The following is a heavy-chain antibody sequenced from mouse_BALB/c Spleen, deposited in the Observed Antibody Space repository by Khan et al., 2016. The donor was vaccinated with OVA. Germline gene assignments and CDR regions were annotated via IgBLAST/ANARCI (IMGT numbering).Heavy chain of an antibody. D-gene: IGHD3-3*01. Sequence: EVQLQESGPGLVKPSQSLSLTCTVTGYSITSDYAWNWIRQFPGNKLEWMGYITYSGSTSYTPSLKSRISITRDTSKNQFFLQLNFVTTEDTATYYCAGGRTYWGQGTLVTVSA. CDR1: GYSITSDYA. V-gene: IGHV3-2*02. CDR3: AGGRTY. CDR2: ITYSGST. J-gene: IGHJ3*01.